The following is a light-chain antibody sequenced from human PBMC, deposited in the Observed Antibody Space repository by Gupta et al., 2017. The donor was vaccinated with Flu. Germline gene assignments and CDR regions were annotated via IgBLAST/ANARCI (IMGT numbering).Light chain of an antibody. J-gene: IGLJ3*02. V-gene: IGLV2-14*01. Sequence: TSDDIGGYNFVSWYQKHPNKAPKLVIFEVTHRPSGVSDRFSGSKSGNTASLTISGLQTEDEAEYYCSSFALTSTRVFGGGTMVTVL. CDR2: EVT. CDR1: SDDIGGYNF. CDR3: SSFALTSTRV.